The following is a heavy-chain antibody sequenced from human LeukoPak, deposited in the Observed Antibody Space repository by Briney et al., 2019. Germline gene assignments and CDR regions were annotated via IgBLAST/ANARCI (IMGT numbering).Heavy chain of an antibody. V-gene: IGHV4-4*09. CDR1: VGPISSYH. CDR3: ARHGSVRSPLGP. J-gene: IGHJ5*02. Sequence: PSETLSHTCTVPVGPISSYHWTWIPQPPGKGLEWIEYIYATGSTNYNPSLKSRDTITVDTSKNQFSLNLRSVTAAVTAVYYCARHGSVRSPLGPWGQGTLVTVSS. CDR2: IYATGST. D-gene: IGHD3-10*01.